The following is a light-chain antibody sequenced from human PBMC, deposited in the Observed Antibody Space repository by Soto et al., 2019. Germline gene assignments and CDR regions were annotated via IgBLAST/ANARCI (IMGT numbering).Light chain of an antibody. CDR2: GAS. CDR3: QQYNDSFPYT. CDR1: QRISTW. Sequence: DIQLTQSPSTLSASIGDRVTITCRASQRISTWLAWYQQKPGTAPKLLIYGASTLEDGVPSRFSGSGSGTEFTLTFSSLQPDDFATYYCQQYNDSFPYTFGQGTQLEIK. V-gene: IGKV1-5*03. J-gene: IGKJ2*01.